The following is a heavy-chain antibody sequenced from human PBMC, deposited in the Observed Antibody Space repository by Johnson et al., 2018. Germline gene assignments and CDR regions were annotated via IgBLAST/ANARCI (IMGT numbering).Heavy chain of an antibody. CDR3: ARVRAPADIVVVPAAMWYYYYYMDV. CDR1: GDSVSSNSAA. J-gene: IGHJ6*03. V-gene: IGHV6-1*01. D-gene: IGHD2-2*01. Sequence: QVQLQQSGPGLVKXSQTLSLXCAISGDSVSSNSAAWNWIRQSPSRGLEWLGRTYYRSKWYNDYAVSVTSRITINPDTSKNQFSLQLNSVTPEDTAVYYCARVRAPADIVVVPAAMWYYYYYMDVWGKGTTVTVSS. CDR2: TYYRSKWYN.